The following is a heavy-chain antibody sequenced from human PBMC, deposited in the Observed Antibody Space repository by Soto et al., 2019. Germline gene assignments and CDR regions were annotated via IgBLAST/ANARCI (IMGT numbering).Heavy chain of an antibody. Sequence: ASVKVSCKASGYSFSDSYMHWVRQVPGQGLEWMGWINPNGGDTKYAQRFQGRVTMTRDTSISTAYMELSSLRSDDTAFYYCAKVGRANWNIDSWGQGTLVTVSS. CDR1: GYSFSDSY. J-gene: IGHJ4*02. CDR3: AKVGRANWNIDS. D-gene: IGHD1-20*01. V-gene: IGHV1-2*02. CDR2: INPNGGDT.